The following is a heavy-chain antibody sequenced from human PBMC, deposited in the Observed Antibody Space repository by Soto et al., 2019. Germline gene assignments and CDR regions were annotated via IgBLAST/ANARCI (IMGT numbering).Heavy chain of an antibody. CDR2: ISYDGGSK. Sequence: QVQLVESGGGVVQPGRSLRLSCAASGFTFSSYAMHWVRQAPGKGLEWVAVISYDGGSKYYADSVKGRLAISRDNSKNTLYLQMNSLRAEDTAVYYCARWYSSSWAYFAYWGQGTLVTVSS. D-gene: IGHD6-13*01. V-gene: IGHV3-30*09. J-gene: IGHJ4*02. CDR1: GFTFSSYA. CDR3: ARWYSSSWAYFAY.